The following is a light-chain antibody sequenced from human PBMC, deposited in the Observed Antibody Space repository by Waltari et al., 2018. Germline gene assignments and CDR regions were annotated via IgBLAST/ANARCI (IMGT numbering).Light chain of an antibody. CDR3: QVWDSIRDHGV. J-gene: IGLJ1*01. Sequence: SYVLTQPPSVSVAPGETARITCGGNNIGRKTVHWYQQKPGQTPVVVISYDSDRPSGFPDLSSCSNSGNPATLTISRVEAGDEADYYCQVWDSIRDHGVFGTGTKVTVL. V-gene: IGLV3-21*04. CDR2: YDS. CDR1: NIGRKT.